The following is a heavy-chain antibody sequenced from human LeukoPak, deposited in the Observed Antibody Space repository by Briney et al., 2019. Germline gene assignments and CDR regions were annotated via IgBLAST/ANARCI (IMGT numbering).Heavy chain of an antibody. CDR3: ARRGYCSSTSCFFSDY. Sequence: GGSLRLSCAASGFTFSSYSMNWVRQAPGKGLEWVSYISSSSSTIYYADSVKGRFTISRDKAKNSLYLQMNSLRAEDTAVYYCARRGYCSSTSCFFSDYWGQGTLVTVSS. D-gene: IGHD2-2*01. V-gene: IGHV3-48*01. CDR2: ISSSSSTI. J-gene: IGHJ4*02. CDR1: GFTFSSYS.